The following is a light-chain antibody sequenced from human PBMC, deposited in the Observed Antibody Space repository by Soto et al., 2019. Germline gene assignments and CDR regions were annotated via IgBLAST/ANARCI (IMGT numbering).Light chain of an antibody. CDR2: GAS. J-gene: IGKJ4*01. V-gene: IGKV3-20*01. CDR1: QSVSSTY. CDR3: QQYGTSTPT. Sequence: EIVFTQSPGTLSLSPGETATLSCRASQSVSSTYLAWYQQKPGQAPGLLLYGASNRESGIPDRFAGSGAGTEFTRTISRLEPEDFAVDYCQQYGTSTPTFGGGTQVDIK.